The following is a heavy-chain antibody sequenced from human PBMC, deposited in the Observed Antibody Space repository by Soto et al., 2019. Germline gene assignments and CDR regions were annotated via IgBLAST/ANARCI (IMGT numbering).Heavy chain of an antibody. CDR3: AREHYYYYMDV. CDR2: MNPNSGNT. CDR1: GYTFSIYD. J-gene: IGHJ6*03. Sequence: ASVNVSCKTSGYTFSIYDINWVRQATGQGLEWMGWMNPNSGNTGYAQKFQGRVTMTRNTSISTAYMELSSLRSEDTAVYYCAREHYYYYMDVWGKGTTVTVSS. V-gene: IGHV1-8*01.